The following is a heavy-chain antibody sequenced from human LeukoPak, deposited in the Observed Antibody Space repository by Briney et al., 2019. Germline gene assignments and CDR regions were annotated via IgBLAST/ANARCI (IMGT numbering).Heavy chain of an antibody. V-gene: IGHV1-2*02. CDR2: INPNSGGT. Sequence: ASVKVSCKASGYTFTGYYMHWVRQAPGQGLEWMGWINPNSGGTNYAQKFQGRVTITRDTSIGTAYMELSRLRSDDTAVYYCARDLIVATPFDYWGQGTLVTVSS. J-gene: IGHJ4*02. CDR1: GYTFTGYY. D-gene: IGHD5-12*01. CDR3: ARDLIVATPFDY.